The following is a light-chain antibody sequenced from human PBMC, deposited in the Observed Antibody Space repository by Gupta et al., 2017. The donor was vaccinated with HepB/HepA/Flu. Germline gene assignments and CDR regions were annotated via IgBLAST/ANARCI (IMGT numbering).Light chain of an antibody. CDR1: QSISSW. V-gene: IGKV1-5*03. J-gene: IGKJ1*01. Sequence: DIQMTQSPSTLSASVGDRVTITCRASQSISSWLAWYQQKLGKAPKLLIYKASNLESGVPSRFSGSESGTEFILTISSLQPDDSGTYYCQQYVDYPWTFGQGTKVEIK. CDR3: QQYVDYPWT. CDR2: KAS.